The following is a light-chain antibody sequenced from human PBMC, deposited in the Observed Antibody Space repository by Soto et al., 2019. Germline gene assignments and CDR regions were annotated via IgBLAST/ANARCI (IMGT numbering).Light chain of an antibody. CDR1: SSDVGSYNY. CDR2: EVS. CDR3: SSDAGSNHWV. Sequence: QSVLTQPPSASGSPGQSVTISCTGTSSDVGSYNYVSWYQQRPGKAPKLMIYEVSKRPSGVPDRFSGSKSGNTASLTVSGLRAEDEADYYCSSDAGSNHWVFGGGTKLTVL. J-gene: IGLJ3*02. V-gene: IGLV2-8*01.